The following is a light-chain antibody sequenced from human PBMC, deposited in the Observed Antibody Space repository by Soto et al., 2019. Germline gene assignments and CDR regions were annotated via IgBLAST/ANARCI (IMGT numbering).Light chain of an antibody. V-gene: IGLV1-40*01. CDR3: QSYDRSLSGVV. CDR2: GND. CDR1: SSNIGAGYG. Sequence: QSVLTQPPSVSGAPGQRVTISCTGTSSNIGAGYGVVWYQQLPGTAPKLLIYGNDKRPSGVPDRFSGSKSGTSASLAITGLQSEDEADYYCQSYDRSLSGVVFGGGTKLTVL. J-gene: IGLJ3*02.